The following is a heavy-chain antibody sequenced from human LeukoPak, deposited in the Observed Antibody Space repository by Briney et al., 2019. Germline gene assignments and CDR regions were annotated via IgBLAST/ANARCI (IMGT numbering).Heavy chain of an antibody. Sequence: SGGSLRLSCAASGFTFSSYAMSWVRQAPGKGLEWVSAISGSGGSTYYADSVKGRFTISRDNSKNTLYLQMNSLRAEDTAVYYCAKGGRVTCGMDVWGQGTTVTVSS. CDR1: GFTFSSYA. V-gene: IGHV3-23*01. CDR3: AKGGRVTCGMDV. CDR2: ISGSGGST. J-gene: IGHJ6*02. D-gene: IGHD1-26*01.